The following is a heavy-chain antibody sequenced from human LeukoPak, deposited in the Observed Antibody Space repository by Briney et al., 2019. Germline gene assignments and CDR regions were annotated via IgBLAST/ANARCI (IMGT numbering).Heavy chain of an antibody. J-gene: IGHJ1*01. CDR1: AGSTSSYC. V-gene: IGHV4-4*07. CDR3: ARGAPSIAVAGDVEYFQH. D-gene: IGHD6-19*01. Sequence: SSQSLSPTSILAAGSTSSYCWSWIRRPAGNGLGWIGRIYTSGSTNYNPSLRGRVTMSVDTSKNQFSLKLSSVTAADTAVYYCARGAPSIAVAGDVEYFQHWGQGTLVTVSS. CDR2: IYTSGST.